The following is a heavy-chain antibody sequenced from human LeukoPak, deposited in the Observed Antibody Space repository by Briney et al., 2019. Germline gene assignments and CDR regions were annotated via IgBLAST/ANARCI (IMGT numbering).Heavy chain of an antibody. V-gene: IGHV3-23*01. CDR3: AKVHSSSWYWFDP. Sequence: PGGSLRLSCAASRFTFSNYAMSWVRQAPEKGLEWVSSISGIGASTYYADSVKGRFTISRDNSKNTLYLQMNSLIAEDTAVYYCAKVHSSSWYWFDPWGQGTLVTVSS. J-gene: IGHJ5*02. D-gene: IGHD6-13*01. CDR1: RFTFSNYA. CDR2: ISGIGAST.